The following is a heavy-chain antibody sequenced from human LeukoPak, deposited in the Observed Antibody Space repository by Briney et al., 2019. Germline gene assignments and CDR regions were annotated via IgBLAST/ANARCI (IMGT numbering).Heavy chain of an antibody. V-gene: IGHV4-39*07. Sequence: SETLSLTCTVSGGSMSSSSYYWGWIRQPPGKGLEWIGSIYYSGSTHQNPSLKSRVTISVDTSKNQFSLKLSSVTAADTAVYYCARVPTVTFFDYWGQGTLVTVSS. CDR3: ARVPTVTFFDY. D-gene: IGHD4-17*01. J-gene: IGHJ4*02. CDR1: GGSMSSSSYY. CDR2: IYYSGST.